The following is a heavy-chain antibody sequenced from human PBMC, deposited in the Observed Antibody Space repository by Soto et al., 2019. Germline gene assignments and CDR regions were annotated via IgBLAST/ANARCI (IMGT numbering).Heavy chain of an antibody. CDR3: AKLESSSHY. CDR2: IGGSGATT. V-gene: IGHV3-23*01. CDR1: GFTFSTYG. J-gene: IGHJ4*02. D-gene: IGHD3-3*01. Sequence: GGSLRLSCTASGFTFSTYGMSWVRQAPGKGLEWVSAIGGSGATTYYTDSVKGRFTISRDNSRNTVYLQMNSLRAEDTAVYYCAKLESSSHYWGQGTLVTVSS.